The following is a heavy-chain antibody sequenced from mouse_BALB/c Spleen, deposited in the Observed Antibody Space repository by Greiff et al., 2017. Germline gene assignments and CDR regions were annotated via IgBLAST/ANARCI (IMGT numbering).Heavy chain of an antibody. J-gene: IGHJ2*01. Sequence: VQLKESGPGLVKPSQSLSLTCTVTGYSITSDYAWNWIRQFPGNKLEWMGYISYSGSTSYNPSLKSRISITRDTSKNQFFLQLNSVTTEDTATYYCARKKYGPYFDYWGQGTTLTVSS. CDR3: ARKKYGPYFDY. CDR2: ISYSGST. D-gene: IGHD2-10*02. V-gene: IGHV3-2*02. CDR1: GYSITSDYA.